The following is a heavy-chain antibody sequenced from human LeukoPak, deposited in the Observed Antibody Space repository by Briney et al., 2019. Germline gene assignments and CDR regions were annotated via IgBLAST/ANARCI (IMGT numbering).Heavy chain of an antibody. CDR3: ARGGEYSSSWYGNLNY. Sequence: GASLRLSCAASGFTFSDYYMSWIRQARGKGLEWVSYISSSGSTIYYADSVKGRFTISRDNAKNSLYLQMNSLRAEDTAVYYCARGGEYSSSWYGNLNYWGQGTLVTVSS. D-gene: IGHD6-13*01. CDR1: GFTFSDYY. J-gene: IGHJ4*02. CDR2: ISSSGSTI. V-gene: IGHV3-11*01.